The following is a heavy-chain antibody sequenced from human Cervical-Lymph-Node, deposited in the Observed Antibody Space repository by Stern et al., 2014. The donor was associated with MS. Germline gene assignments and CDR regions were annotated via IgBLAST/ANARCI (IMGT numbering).Heavy chain of an antibody. CDR2: IIPMYGTA. CDR1: GGSFSSYA. CDR3: AREATAHSGTFDF. V-gene: IGHV1-69*12. D-gene: IGHD1-14*01. Sequence: QDQLVQSGAEMKKPGSSVKVSCKASGGSFSSYAVNWVRQDPGQRPEWMGGIIPMYGTANYAQEFQGRLTLIADESTSTAYMELISLTSEDTAMYYCAREATAHSGTFDFWGQGTLVTVSS. J-gene: IGHJ4*02.